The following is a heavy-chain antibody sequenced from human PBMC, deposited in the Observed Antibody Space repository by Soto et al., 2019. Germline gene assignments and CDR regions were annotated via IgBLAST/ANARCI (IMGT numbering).Heavy chain of an antibody. CDR2: ISGSGGST. CDR3: AKDPVSVAGTFFDY. D-gene: IGHD6-19*01. CDR1: GVTFSSYA. J-gene: IGHJ4*02. Sequence: EVPLLESWGGFVQPGGSLRLSCAASGVTFSSYAMIWVLQAPGQGLEWVSAISGSGGSTYDAVSVKGLFTIYRDNSTNTQYLQMHSLRAEDTAVYYCAKDPVSVAGTFFDYWGQGTLVNVSS. V-gene: IGHV3-23*01.